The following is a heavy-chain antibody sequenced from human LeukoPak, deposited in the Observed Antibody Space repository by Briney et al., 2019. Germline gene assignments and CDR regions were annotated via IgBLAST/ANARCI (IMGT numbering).Heavy chain of an antibody. Sequence: GGSLRLSCAASGFSFRSHWMHWVRQAPGKGLVWVSRINSYGSSTLYVDSVKGRFTISRDSAKNTLYLQMNSLRAEDTAVYYCTTHTTTMGNFDYWGQGTLVTVSS. CDR3: TTHTTTMGNFDY. D-gene: IGHD4-23*01. J-gene: IGHJ4*02. V-gene: IGHV3-74*01. CDR2: INSYGSST. CDR1: GFSFRSHW.